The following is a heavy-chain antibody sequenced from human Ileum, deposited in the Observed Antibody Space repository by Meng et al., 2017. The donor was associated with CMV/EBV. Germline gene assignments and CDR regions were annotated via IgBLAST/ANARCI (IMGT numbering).Heavy chain of an antibody. V-gene: IGHV3-48*03. Sequence: GGFLRLSCAASGFTFSSYEMNWVRQVPGKGLEWVSYISSSGSTIYYADSVKGRFTISRDNAKNSLYLQMNSLRAKDTAVYYCARDRGDYDFWSGYYTGPDDAFDIWGQGTMVTVSS. D-gene: IGHD3-3*01. CDR3: ARDRGDYDFWSGYYTGPDDAFDI. CDR1: GFTFSSYE. J-gene: IGHJ3*02. CDR2: ISSSGSTI.